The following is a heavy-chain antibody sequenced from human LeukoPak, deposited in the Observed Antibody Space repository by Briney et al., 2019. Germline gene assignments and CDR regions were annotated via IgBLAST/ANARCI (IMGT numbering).Heavy chain of an antibody. CDR3: ATGAHPRGSSYFDY. J-gene: IGHJ4*02. CDR1: GYTFTSYG. Sequence: GASVKVSCKASGYTFTSYGISWVRQAPGQGLEWMGWISAYNGNTNYAQKLQGRVTMTTDTSTSTAYMELRSLRSDDTAVYYCATGAHPRGSSYFDYWGQGTLVTVSS. D-gene: IGHD3-16*01. V-gene: IGHV1-18*01. CDR2: ISAYNGNT.